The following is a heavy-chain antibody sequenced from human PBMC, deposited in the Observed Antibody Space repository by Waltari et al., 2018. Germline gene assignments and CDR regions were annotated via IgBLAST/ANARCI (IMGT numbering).Heavy chain of an antibody. J-gene: IGHJ5*02. CDR2: IYYSGTT. D-gene: IGHD5-18*01. CDR3: AREAYSYGP. V-gene: IGHV4-31*03. Sequence: QVQLQESGPRLVKPSLPLSITCTVSGDSITSGGYYWRWIRQHPGKGLEWIGYIYYSGTTYYNPSLKSRVTISIDRSKNQFYLNLTSVTVADTAVYYCAREAYSYGPWGQGTLVTVSS. CDR1: GDSITSGGYY.